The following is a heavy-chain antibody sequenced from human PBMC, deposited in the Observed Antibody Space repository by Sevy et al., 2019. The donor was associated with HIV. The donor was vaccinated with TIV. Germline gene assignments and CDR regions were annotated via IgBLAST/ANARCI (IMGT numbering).Heavy chain of an antibody. CDR3: ARGIVVVVAANSDDAFDI. CDR1: GYTFTSYG. CDR2: ISAYNGNT. V-gene: IGHV1-18*01. Sequence: ASVKVSCKASGYTFTSYGISWVRQAPGQGLEWMGWISAYNGNTNYAQKLQGRVTMTTDTSTSTAYMELRSLSSDDTAVYYCARGIVVVVAANSDDAFDIWGQGTMVTVSS. D-gene: IGHD2-15*01. J-gene: IGHJ3*02.